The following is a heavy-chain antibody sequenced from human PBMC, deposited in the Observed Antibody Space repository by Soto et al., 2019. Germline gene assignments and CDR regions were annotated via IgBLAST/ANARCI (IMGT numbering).Heavy chain of an antibody. CDR1: GYTLTELS. V-gene: IGHV1-24*01. Sequence: ASVKVSCKVSGYTLTELSMHWVRQAPGKGLEWMGGFDPEDGETVYAQKFQGRVTMTEDTSTDTAYMELSSLRSEDTAVYYCATGTTSSGWYYFDYWGQGTLVTVSS. CDR3: ATGTTSSGWYYFDY. CDR2: FDPEDGET. J-gene: IGHJ4*01. D-gene: IGHD6-19*01.